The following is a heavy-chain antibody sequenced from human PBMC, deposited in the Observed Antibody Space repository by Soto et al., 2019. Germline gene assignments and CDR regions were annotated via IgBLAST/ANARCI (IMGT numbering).Heavy chain of an antibody. CDR1: GGSISSSNW. CDR2: IYQSGST. V-gene: IGHV4-4*02. CDR3: ARVDSTWKYYFDY. D-gene: IGHD6-13*01. Sequence: KASETLSLTCAVSGGSISSSNWWSWVRQPPGKGLEWIGEIYQSGSTSYNPSLKSRVTISVDKSQNQFSLKLSSVTAADTAVYYCARVDSTWKYYFDYWGQGTLVTVSS. J-gene: IGHJ4*02.